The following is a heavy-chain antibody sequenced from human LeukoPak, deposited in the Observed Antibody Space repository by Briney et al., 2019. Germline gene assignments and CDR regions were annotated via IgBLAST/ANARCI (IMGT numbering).Heavy chain of an antibody. CDR1: GFTFSTYS. CDR3: ARLLASYDYYYYYGMDV. J-gene: IGHJ6*02. CDR2: ISSSSTI. D-gene: IGHD3-10*01. Sequence: GGSLRLSCAASGFTFSTYSMNWVRQAPGKGLEWVSYISSSSTIYYADSVKGRFTISRDNAKNSLYLQMNSLRAEDTAVYYCARLLASYDYYYYYGMDVWGQGTTVTVSS. V-gene: IGHV3-48*01.